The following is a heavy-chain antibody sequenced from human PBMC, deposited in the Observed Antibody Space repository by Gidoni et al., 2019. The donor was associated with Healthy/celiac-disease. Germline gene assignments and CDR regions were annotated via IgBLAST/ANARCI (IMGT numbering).Heavy chain of an antibody. V-gene: IGHV3-30-3*01. CDR1: GFTFGSYA. J-gene: IGHJ3*02. D-gene: IGHD3-9*01. CDR3: ARVNLFNDILTGLDAFDI. Sequence: QVQLVESGGGVVQPGRSLRLSCAASGFTFGSYARHWVRQAPGKGLEWVAVISYDGSNKYYADSVKGRFTISRDNSKNTLYLQMNSLRAEDTAVYYCARVNLFNDILTGLDAFDIWGQGTMVTVSS. CDR2: ISYDGSNK.